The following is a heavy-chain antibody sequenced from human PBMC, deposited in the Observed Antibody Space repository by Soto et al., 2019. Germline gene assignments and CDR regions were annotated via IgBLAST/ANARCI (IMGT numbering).Heavy chain of an antibody. V-gene: IGHV3-74*01. Sequence: PGESLRLSCAASGFTFNIYWMHWVRQAPGKGLVWVSRISSDGSSTTYAGSVKDRFTISRDNAKNTLYLQMNSLRVEDTALYYCARAPKGYGTDVWGKGTTVTVSS. CDR2: ISSDGSST. J-gene: IGHJ6*04. CDR3: ARAPKGYGTDV. CDR1: GFTFNIYW.